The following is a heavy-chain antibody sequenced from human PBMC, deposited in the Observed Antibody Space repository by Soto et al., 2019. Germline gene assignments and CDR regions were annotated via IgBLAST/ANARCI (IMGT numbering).Heavy chain of an antibody. CDR2: TYYRSTWGN. Sequence: QVQLQQSGPGLVKPSQTLSLTCAISGDTVSSSSAAWTWIRQSPSRGLEWLGRTYYRSTWGNDYAISVKSRITINPDTSNNQFSLHPNSVTPEDTAVYYCARQIAATGTSGTFDYWGQGTLVTVSS. V-gene: IGHV6-1*01. D-gene: IGHD6-13*01. CDR3: ARQIAATGTSGTFDY. CDR1: GDTVSSSSAA. J-gene: IGHJ4*02.